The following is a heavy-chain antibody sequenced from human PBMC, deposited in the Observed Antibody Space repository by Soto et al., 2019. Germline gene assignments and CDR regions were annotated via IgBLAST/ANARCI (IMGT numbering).Heavy chain of an antibody. CDR2: IIPGNGDT. Sequence: ASVKVSCKASGYSLTSYRIHWVRQAPGQRLEWMGWIIPGNGDTEYSQKFQDRVSITRDTSASTAYMDLSSLRSEDTAVYYCARGRSRFRVGNTSVNYFDYWGQGSLVTVSS. CDR1: GYSLTSYR. D-gene: IGHD1-26*01. CDR3: ARGRSRFRVGNTSVNYFDY. J-gene: IGHJ4*02. V-gene: IGHV1-3*01.